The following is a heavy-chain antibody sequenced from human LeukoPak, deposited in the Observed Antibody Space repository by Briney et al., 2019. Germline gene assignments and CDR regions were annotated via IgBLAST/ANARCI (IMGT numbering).Heavy chain of an antibody. V-gene: IGHV4-39*01. CDR2: FYYSGST. D-gene: IGHD3-10*01. CDR1: GGSITSSSYY. J-gene: IGHJ5*02. Sequence: KTSETLSLTCTVSGGSITSSSYYWGWIRQPPGKGLEWIGNFYYSGSTYYNPSLKSRVTISVDTSKKQFSLKLSSVTAADTAVYYCARGRPDGSGSYYKFDPWGQGTLVTVSS. CDR3: ARGRPDGSGSYYKFDP.